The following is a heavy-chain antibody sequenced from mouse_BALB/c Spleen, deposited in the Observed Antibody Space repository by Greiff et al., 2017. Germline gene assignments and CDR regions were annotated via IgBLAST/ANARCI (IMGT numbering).Heavy chain of an antibody. CDR2: INPSNGRT. CDR3: ARSVYDGYYDV. Sequence: VQLQQPGAELVKPGASVKLSCKASGYTFTSYWMHWVKQRPGQGLEWIGEINPSNGRTNYNEKFKSKATLTVDKSSSTAYMQLSSLTSEDSAVYYCARSVYDGYYDVWGAGTTVTVSS. V-gene: IGHV1S81*02. J-gene: IGHJ1*01. CDR1: GYTFTSYW. D-gene: IGHD2-3*01.